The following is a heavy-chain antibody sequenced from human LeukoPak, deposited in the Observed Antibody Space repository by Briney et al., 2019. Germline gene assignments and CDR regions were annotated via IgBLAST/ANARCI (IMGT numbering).Heavy chain of an antibody. D-gene: IGHD3-10*01. CDR3: ARLDYYASGFFEY. J-gene: IGHJ4*02. CDR1: GGSISSGDYY. CDR2: IYYSGST. V-gene: IGHV4-30-4*01. Sequence: SQTLSLTCSVSGGSISSGDYYWSWIRQPPGKGLEWIGYIYYSGSTNYNPSLKSRVTISVDTSKNQFSLKLSSVTATDTAVYYCARLDYYASGFFEYWGRGTLVTVSS.